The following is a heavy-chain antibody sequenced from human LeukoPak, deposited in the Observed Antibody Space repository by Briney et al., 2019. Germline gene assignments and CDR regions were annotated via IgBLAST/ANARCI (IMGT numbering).Heavy chain of an antibody. CDR1: GGSISSGDHF. CDR2: IYYSGST. J-gene: IGHJ3*02. V-gene: IGHV4-30-4*01. Sequence: SETLSLTCTVSGGSISSGDHFWSWIRQHPGKGLEWIGYIYYSGSTYYNPSLKSRVTISVDTSKNQFSLKLSSVTAADTAVYYCARETGEYAFDIWGQGTMVTVSS. CDR3: ARETGEYAFDI. D-gene: IGHD7-27*01.